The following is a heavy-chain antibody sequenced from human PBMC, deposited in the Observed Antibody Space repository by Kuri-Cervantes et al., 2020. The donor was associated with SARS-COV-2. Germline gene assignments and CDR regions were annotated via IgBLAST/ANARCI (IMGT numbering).Heavy chain of an antibody. V-gene: IGHV3-53*01. CDR3: VKTLSSDDYDFDS. J-gene: IGHJ4*02. Sequence: GESLKISCAASGFTVSSNYMSWVRQAPGKGLEWVSVIYSGGSTYYADSVKGRFTVSRDNSKNTLYLRMNSLRAEDTAVYYCVKTLSSDDYDFDSWGQGTLVTVSS. CDR1: GFTVSSNY. CDR2: IYSGGST. D-gene: IGHD3-22*01.